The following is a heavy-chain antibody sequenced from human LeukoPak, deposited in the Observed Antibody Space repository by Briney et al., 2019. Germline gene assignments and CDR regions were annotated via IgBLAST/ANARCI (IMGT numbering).Heavy chain of an antibody. CDR2: ISSSSSYI. V-gene: IGHV3-21*01. CDR3: ARVGAPIMFRGLRNWFDP. CDR1: GITFSSYS. D-gene: IGHD3-16*01. Sequence: KPGGSLRLSCAASGITFSSYSMNWVRQAPGRGLEWVSSISSSSSYIYYADSVKGRFTISRDNAKNSLYLQMNSLRAEDTAVYYCARVGAPIMFRGLRNWFDPWGQGTLVTVSS. J-gene: IGHJ5*02.